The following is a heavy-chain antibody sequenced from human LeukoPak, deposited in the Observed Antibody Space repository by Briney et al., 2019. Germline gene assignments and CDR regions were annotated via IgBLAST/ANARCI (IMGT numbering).Heavy chain of an antibody. CDR2: LGIA. D-gene: IGHD4-23*01. V-gene: IGHV1-69*04. CDR3: ARDFRTYGGDFATGYGMDV. Sequence: LGIANYAQKFQGRGTITAHKSTSTAYMELSSLRSEDTAVYYCARDFRTYGGDFATGYGMDVWGQGTTVTVSS. J-gene: IGHJ6*02.